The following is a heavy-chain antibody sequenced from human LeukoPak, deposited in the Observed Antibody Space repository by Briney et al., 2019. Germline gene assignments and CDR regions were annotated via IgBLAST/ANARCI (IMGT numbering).Heavy chain of an antibody. CDR3: TRVQAGRAGLMDV. Sequence: GGSLRLSCPASGFTFSSYAMHWVRQAPGKGLEYVSAISSNGGSTYYADSVKGRFTISRDNSKNTLYLQMNSLRAEDTALYYCTRVQAGRAGLMDVWGRGTTVTVSS. V-gene: IGHV3-64*04. D-gene: IGHD6-13*01. CDR1: GFTFSSYA. CDR2: ISSNGGST. J-gene: IGHJ6*02.